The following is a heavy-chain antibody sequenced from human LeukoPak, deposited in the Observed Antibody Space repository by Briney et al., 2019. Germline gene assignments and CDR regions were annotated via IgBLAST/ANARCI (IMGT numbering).Heavy chain of an antibody. V-gene: IGHV3-15*01. D-gene: IGHD1-7*01. Sequence: GGSLRLSCAASGFTFSNAWMSWVRQPPGKGLEWVGRIKSKIDGGTTDYAAPVKGRFTISRDDSKNTLYLQMNSLKTEDTAVYYCTRDPPQNNWNYDGSQIDYWGQGTLVTVSS. CDR2: IKSKIDGGTT. CDR3: TRDPPQNNWNYDGSQIDY. CDR1: GFTFSNAW. J-gene: IGHJ4*02.